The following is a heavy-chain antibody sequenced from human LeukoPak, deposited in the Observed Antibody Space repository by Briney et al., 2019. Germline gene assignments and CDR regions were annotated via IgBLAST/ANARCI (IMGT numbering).Heavy chain of an antibody. J-gene: IGHJ4*02. Sequence: GGSLRLSCAASGFTFSSYAMSWVRQAPGKGLEWVSSITASSTAIYSADSVKGRFTISRDNAKNFLYLQMNSLRAEDTAVYYCARDKMVGPTYFDYWGQGTLVTASS. CDR1: GFTFSSYA. CDR3: ARDKMVGPTYFDY. D-gene: IGHD1-26*01. CDR2: ITASSTAI. V-gene: IGHV3-21*01.